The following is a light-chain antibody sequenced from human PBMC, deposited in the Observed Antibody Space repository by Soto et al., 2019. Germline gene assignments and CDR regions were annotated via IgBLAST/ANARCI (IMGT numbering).Light chain of an antibody. CDR2: STN. CDR1: SSNIGSNA. CDR3: AAWDDSRKGV. V-gene: IGLV1-44*01. J-gene: IGLJ2*01. Sequence: QSVLTQPPSASGTPGQRVTISCSGSSSNIGSNAVNWYQQLPGTAPKLLIYSTNQRASGVPDRFSGSKSGTSASLAISGLQSEDEADYYCAAWDDSRKGVFGGGTKLTVL.